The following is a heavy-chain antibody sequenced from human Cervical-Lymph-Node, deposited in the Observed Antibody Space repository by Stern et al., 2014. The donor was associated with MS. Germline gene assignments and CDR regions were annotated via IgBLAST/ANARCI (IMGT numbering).Heavy chain of an antibody. V-gene: IGHV2-5*02. CDR2: MYWDDSK. Sequence: QVTLRESGPTLVKPTQTLTLTCTFSGFSLSTSGVGVGWIRQPPGKALEWLAFMYWDDSKRYSPSLKNRLTITKDTSKNQVVLTMNNMDPVDTATFYCATHAPGVVPAALDYWGQGTLVTVS. D-gene: IGHD2-2*01. CDR1: GFSLSTSGVG. CDR3: ATHAPGVVPAALDY. J-gene: IGHJ4*02.